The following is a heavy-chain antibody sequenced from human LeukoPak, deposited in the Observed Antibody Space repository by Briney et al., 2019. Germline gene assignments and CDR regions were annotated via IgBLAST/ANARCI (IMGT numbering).Heavy chain of an antibody. V-gene: IGHV3-21*01. J-gene: IGHJ4*02. CDR1: GFTFSSYS. CDR2: ISSSSSYI. D-gene: IGHD6-6*01. CDR3: ARYPEEYSSSPFDY. Sequence: PGGSLRLSCAASGFTFSSYSMNWVRQAPGKGLEWVSSISSSSSYIYYADSVKGRFTISRDNAKNSLYLQMNSLRAEDTAVYCCARYPEEYSSSPFDYWGQGTLVTVSS.